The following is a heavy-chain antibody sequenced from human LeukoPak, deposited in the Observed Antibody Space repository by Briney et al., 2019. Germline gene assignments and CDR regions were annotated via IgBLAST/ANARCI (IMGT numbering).Heavy chain of an antibody. CDR1: GGSISSYY. D-gene: IGHD6-13*01. J-gene: IGHJ5*02. CDR3: ARVISSSLNWFDP. V-gene: IGHV4-59*01. Sequence: PSETLSLTCTVSGGSISSYYWSWIRQPPGKGLEWIGYIYYSGSTNYNPSLKSRVTISVDTSKNQFSLKLSSVTAADTAVYYCARVISSSLNWFDPWSQGTLVTVSS. CDR2: IYYSGST.